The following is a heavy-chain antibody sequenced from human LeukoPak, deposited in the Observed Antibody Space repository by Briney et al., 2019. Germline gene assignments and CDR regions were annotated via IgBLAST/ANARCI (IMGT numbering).Heavy chain of an antibody. D-gene: IGHD1-14*01. Sequence: SETLSLTCSISGGSMSGFFWYWVRQPPGKGLEWICYIYYTGSTNYNPSLESRVTISMDTSRNQFSLRLSSVTAADTAVYYCVRSHHGGVWGKGTTVTVSS. V-gene: IGHV4-59*01. CDR3: VRSHHGGV. CDR1: GGSMSGFF. CDR2: IYYTGST. J-gene: IGHJ6*04.